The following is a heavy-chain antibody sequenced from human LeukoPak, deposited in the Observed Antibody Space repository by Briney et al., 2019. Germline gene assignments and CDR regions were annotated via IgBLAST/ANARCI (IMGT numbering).Heavy chain of an antibody. J-gene: IGHJ4*02. V-gene: IGHV5-10-1*01. D-gene: IGHD2-15*01. CDR3: ARHRKDIGFDS. CDR2: IDPSDSYT. CDR1: GYSFTSYW. Sequence: GESLRISCKGSGYSFTSYWISWVRQMPGKGLGWMGRIDPSDSYTKYSPSFQGHLTISADKSTTTAYLQWSSLKASDTAMYYCARHRKDIGFDSWGQGTLVTVSS.